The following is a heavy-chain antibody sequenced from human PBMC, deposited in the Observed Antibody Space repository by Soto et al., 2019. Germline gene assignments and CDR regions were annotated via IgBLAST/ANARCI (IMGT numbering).Heavy chain of an antibody. Sequence: GGSLRLSCAASGFTFSSYWMHWVRQAPGKGLLWVSRINTDGSSTTYAASVKGRFTISRDNAKNTLYVQMNSLRAEDTAVYYCAREAYSYGKYFFDYWGQGTQVTVSS. CDR2: INTDGSST. CDR1: GFTFSSYW. CDR3: AREAYSYGKYFFDY. J-gene: IGHJ4*02. D-gene: IGHD5-18*01. V-gene: IGHV3-74*01.